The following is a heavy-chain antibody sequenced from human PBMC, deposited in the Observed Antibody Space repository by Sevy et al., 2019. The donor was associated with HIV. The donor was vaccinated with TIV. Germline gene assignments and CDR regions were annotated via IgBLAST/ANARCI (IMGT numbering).Heavy chain of an antibody. Sequence: GGSLRLSCVASGFIVSSNYMSWIRQAPGKGLEWISVLYSGSSTYYADSGKGRVTISRDNSKNTLYLQMNSLRAEDTAVYYCAREYCTTTSCAYYYGMDVWGQGTTVTDSS. J-gene: IGHJ6*02. CDR1: GFIVSSNY. CDR3: AREYCTTTSCAYYYGMDV. D-gene: IGHD2-2*01. CDR2: LYSGSST. V-gene: IGHV3-53*01.